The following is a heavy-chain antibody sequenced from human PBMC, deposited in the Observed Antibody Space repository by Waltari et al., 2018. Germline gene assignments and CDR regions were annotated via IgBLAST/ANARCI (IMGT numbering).Heavy chain of an antibody. D-gene: IGHD7-27*01. V-gene: IGHV3-7*01. CDR2: IHKDGSEK. J-gene: IGHJ4*02. Sequence: EVHLVESGGGLVQPGGSLRLSCGASAFPFTDCWTSWVRQAPGKGPEWVANIHKDGSEKNYVDYVKGRFTISRDNAKDSVYLQMNSLRADDTAMYYCVRDHWGPDYWGQGTLVTVSS. CDR1: AFPFTDCW. CDR3: VRDHWGPDY.